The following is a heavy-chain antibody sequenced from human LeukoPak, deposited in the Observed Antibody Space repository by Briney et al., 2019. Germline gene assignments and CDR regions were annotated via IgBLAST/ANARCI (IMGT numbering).Heavy chain of an antibody. CDR1: GFSFTTYW. V-gene: IGHV3-7*03. Sequence: GGSLRLSWAASGFSFTTYWMSWVRRAQGKGLEWVANINQDGTEKYYVDAVKGRFTISRDNSKNTLYLQMNSRRAEDTAVYYCARRAGGYSHPYDYWGQGTLVTVSS. CDR3: ARRAGGYSHPYDY. J-gene: IGHJ4*02. CDR2: INQDGTEK. D-gene: IGHD4-23*01.